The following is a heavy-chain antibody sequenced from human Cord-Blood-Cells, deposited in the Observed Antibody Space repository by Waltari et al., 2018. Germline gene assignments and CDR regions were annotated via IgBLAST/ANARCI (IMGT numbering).Heavy chain of an antibody. CDR2: ISSSGSTI. D-gene: IGHD6-13*01. V-gene: IGHV3-48*03. J-gene: IGHJ3*02. CDR3: ARGGDVAAAGTDDAFDI. Sequence: EVQLVESGGGLVQPGGSLRLSCAASGFTFSSYEMNWFRQAQGKGLDWVSYISSSGSTIYYADSVKGRFTISRDNAKNSLYLQMNSLRAEDTAVYYCARGGDVAAAGTDDAFDIWGQGTMVTDSS. CDR1: GFTFSSYE.